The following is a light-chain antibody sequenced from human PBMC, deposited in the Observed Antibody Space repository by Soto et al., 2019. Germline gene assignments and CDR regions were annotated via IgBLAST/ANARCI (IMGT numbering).Light chain of an antibody. V-gene: IGKV3-20*01. J-gene: IGKJ5*01. Sequence: EVVLTQSPGTLSLSPGDRATLSCGASQSVTSKLAWYQQKPGQAPRLLISGASTRATGIPDRFSGSGAGTDFTLTISILEPDDFALYFCQQYGGSPITFGLGTRLEI. CDR3: QQYGGSPIT. CDR1: QSVTSK. CDR2: GAS.